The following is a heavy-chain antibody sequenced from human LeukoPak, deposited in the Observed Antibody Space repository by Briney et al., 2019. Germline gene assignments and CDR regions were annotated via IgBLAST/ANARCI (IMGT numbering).Heavy chain of an antibody. D-gene: IGHD2-2*01. CDR3: ARDIVVVPAARLIDY. CDR1: GYTFTSYG. CDR2: ISAYNGNT. V-gene: IGHV1-18*01. J-gene: IGHJ4*02. Sequence: ASVKVSCKASGYTFTSYGISWVRQAPGQGLERMGWISAYNGNTNYAQKLQGRVTMTTDTSTSTAYMELRSLRSDDTAVYYCARDIVVVPAARLIDYWGQGTLVTVSS.